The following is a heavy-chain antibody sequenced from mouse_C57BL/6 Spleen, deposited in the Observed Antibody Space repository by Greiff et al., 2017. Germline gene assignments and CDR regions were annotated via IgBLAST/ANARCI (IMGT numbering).Heavy chain of an antibody. CDR1: GYAFSSYW. J-gene: IGHJ3*01. CDR3: ARESYGSSDAWFAY. V-gene: IGHV1-80*01. D-gene: IGHD1-1*01. CDR2: IYPGDGDT. Sequence: QVQLQQSGAELVKPGASVKISCKASGYAFSSYWMNWVKQRPGKGLEWIGQIYPGDGDTNYNGKFKGKATLTADKSSSTAYMQLSSLTSEAAAVYCGARESYGSSDAWFAYWGRGTPVTVSA.